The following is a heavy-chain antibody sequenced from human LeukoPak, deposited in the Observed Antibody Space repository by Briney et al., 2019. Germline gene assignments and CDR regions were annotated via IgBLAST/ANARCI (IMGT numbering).Heavy chain of an antibody. Sequence: GGSLRLSCAASGFTFSSYAMHWVRQAPGKGLEYGSAISSNGGSTYYANSVKGRFTISRDNSKNTLYLQMNSLRAEDTAVYYCARGYYYDSQYNFDYWGQGTLVTVSS. J-gene: IGHJ4*02. CDR2: ISSNGGST. V-gene: IGHV3-64*01. CDR1: GFTFSSYA. D-gene: IGHD3-22*01. CDR3: ARGYYYDSQYNFDY.